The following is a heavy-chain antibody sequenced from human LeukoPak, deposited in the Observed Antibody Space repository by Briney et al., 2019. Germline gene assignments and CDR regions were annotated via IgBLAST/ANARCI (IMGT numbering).Heavy chain of an antibody. CDR3: ARGVSRAVDY. D-gene: IGHD3-16*01. V-gene: IGHV1-8*02. CDR1: GYTFTNYD. Sequence: ASVKVSCKASGYTFTNYDINWVRQATGQGLEWLGWVSTDSGNSDSAQKFQGRITLTRDTSISTVFLELRNLRSDDTAVYYCARGVSRAVDYWGQGTLVTVSS. CDR2: VSTDSGNS. J-gene: IGHJ4*02.